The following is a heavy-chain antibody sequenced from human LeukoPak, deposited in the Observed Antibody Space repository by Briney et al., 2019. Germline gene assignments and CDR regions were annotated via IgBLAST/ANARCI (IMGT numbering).Heavy chain of an antibody. CDR3: ARVPEVAGIFDY. CDR1: GGSISSSSYY. V-gene: IGHV4-39*07. Sequence: PSETLSLTCKVSGGSISSSSYYWGWIRQPPGKGLEWIGIIYYSGSTYYNPSLKSRVTISVDTSKNQFSLKLSSVTAADTAVYYCARVPEVAGIFDYWGQGTLVTVSS. J-gene: IGHJ4*02. D-gene: IGHD6-19*01. CDR2: IYYSGST.